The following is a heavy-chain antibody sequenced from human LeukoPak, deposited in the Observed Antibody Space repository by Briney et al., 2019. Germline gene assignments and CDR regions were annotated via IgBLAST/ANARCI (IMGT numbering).Heavy chain of an antibody. J-gene: IGHJ4*02. CDR1: GFTFSSYA. CDR3: ARTYNDILTGCLDY. Sequence: GGSLRLSCAASGFTFSSYAMHWVRQAPGKGLEWVTIISYEGNIKDYADSVKGRFTISRDNSKNTLYLQMNSLRAEDTAVYYCARTYNDILTGCLDYWGRGTLVTVSS. V-gene: IGHV3-30-3*01. CDR2: ISYEGNIK. D-gene: IGHD3-9*01.